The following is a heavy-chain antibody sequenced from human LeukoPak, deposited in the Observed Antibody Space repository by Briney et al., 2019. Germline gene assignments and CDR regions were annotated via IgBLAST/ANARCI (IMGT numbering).Heavy chain of an antibody. V-gene: IGHV1-8*03. J-gene: IGHJ6*03. CDR1: GSIFTTYD. CDR3: ARGSMVRERGYYYYYMDV. Sequence: GASVKVSCKAAGSIFTTYDIGWVRQATGQGLEWMGWLNPNSGNAGYAQKFQGRVTISRNTSISTAYMELSSLRSEDTAVYYCARGSMVRERGYYYYYMDVWGKGTTVTVSS. CDR2: LNPNSGNA. D-gene: IGHD3-10*01.